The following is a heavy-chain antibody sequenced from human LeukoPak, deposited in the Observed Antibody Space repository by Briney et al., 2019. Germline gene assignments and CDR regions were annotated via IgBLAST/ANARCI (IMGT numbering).Heavy chain of an antibody. V-gene: IGHV4-59*01. D-gene: IGHD6-13*01. CDR3: GRWGIAAQGMDV. Sequence: PSETLSLTCTVSGGSISSYYWSWIRQPPGKGLEWIGYIYYSGSTNYNPSLKSRVTISVDTSKNQFSLKLSSVTAADTAVYYCGRWGIAAQGMDVWGQGTTVTVSS. CDR2: IYYSGST. J-gene: IGHJ6*02. CDR1: GGSISSYY.